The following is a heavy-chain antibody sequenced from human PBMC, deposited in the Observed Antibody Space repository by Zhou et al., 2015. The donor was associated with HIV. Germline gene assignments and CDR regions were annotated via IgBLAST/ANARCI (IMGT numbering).Heavy chain of an antibody. CDR1: GGTFRSDG. D-gene: IGHD7-27*01. J-gene: IGHJ2*01. V-gene: IGHV1-69*06. CDR3: AREGWGSWYFDL. Sequence: QVQLVQSGAEVKKPGSSVKVSCKASGGTFRSDGISWVRQAPGQGLEWMGGIIPFFGTASYAQKFQGRVTITADKSTNTAYMELSSLRSEDTAAYYCAREGWGSWYFDLWGRGTLVSVSS. CDR2: IIPFFGTA.